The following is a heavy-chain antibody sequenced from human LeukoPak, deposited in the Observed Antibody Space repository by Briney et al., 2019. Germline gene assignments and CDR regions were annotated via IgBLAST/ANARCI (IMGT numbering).Heavy chain of an antibody. CDR1: GFTLSSYW. J-gene: IGHJ4*02. CDR3: ARANRDGYNLGY. Sequence: PGGSLRLSCAASGFTLSSYWMHWVRQAPGKGLVWVSRINSDGSSTSYADSVKGRFTISRDNAKNTLYLQMNSLRAEDTAVYYCARANRDGYNLGYWGQGTLVTVSS. CDR2: INSDGSST. V-gene: IGHV3-74*01. D-gene: IGHD5-12*01.